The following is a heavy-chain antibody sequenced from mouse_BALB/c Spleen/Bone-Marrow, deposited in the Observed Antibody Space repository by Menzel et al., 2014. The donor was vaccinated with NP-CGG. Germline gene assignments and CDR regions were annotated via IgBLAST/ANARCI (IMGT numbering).Heavy chain of an antibody. J-gene: IGHJ2*01. CDR1: GYTFTSYW. CDR3: TRTYEYFDY. V-gene: IGHV1-69*02. CDR2: IYPSDNYT. Sequence: VQLVESGAELVRPGASVKLSCKASGYTFTSYWINWVRQRPGQGLEWIGNIYPSDNYTNYNQKFKSKATLTVDKSSSTAYMQLSSPTSEDSAVYYCTRTYEYFDYWGQGTTLTVSS. D-gene: IGHD2-3*01.